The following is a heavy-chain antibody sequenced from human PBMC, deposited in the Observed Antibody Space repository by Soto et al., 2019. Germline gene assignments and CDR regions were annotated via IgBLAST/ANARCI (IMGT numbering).Heavy chain of an antibody. D-gene: IGHD1-26*01. CDR2: IYYSGST. V-gene: IGHV4-30-4*01. CDR3: ASIVESGYRIDFDL. CDR1: GGSISSGDYY. J-gene: IGHJ2*01. Sequence: PSETLSLTCTVPGGSISSGDYYWTWIRQPPGKGLEWIGYIYYSGSTNYNPSLSSRVTISVDTSKNQFSLNLSSVTAADTAVYYCASIVESGYRIDFDLWGRGTLVTVSS.